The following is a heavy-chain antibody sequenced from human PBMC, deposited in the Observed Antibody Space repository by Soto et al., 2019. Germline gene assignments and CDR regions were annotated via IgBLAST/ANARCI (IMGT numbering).Heavy chain of an antibody. CDR2: ISFDAGII. CDR1: GFSFSNHA. CDR3: AKDLLGNYYWLDP. D-gene: IGHD1-1*01. J-gene: IGHJ5*02. V-gene: IGHV3-30*18. Sequence: QEQLVESGGGLVQPGKSLRLSCVASGFSFSNHAMHWIRQAPGKGLEWVAMISFDAGIINYAASVKGRFTISRDNSRHTVFLQMNSLRREYTASYSCAKDLLGNYYWLDPWGQGTLVTVSS.